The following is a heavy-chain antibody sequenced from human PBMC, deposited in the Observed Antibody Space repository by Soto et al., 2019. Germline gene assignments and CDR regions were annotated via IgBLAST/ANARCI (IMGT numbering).Heavy chain of an antibody. D-gene: IGHD5-12*01. CDR3: ARQYSGYDLSPHYYYYYYMDV. J-gene: IGHJ6*03. Sequence: PSETLSLTCTVSGGSISSYYWSWIRQPPGKGLEWIWYIYYSGSTNYNPSLKSRVTISVDTSKNQFSLKLSSVTDADTAVYYCARQYSGYDLSPHYYYYYYMDVWGKGTTVTVSS. CDR2: IYYSGST. CDR1: GGSISSYY. V-gene: IGHV4-59*08.